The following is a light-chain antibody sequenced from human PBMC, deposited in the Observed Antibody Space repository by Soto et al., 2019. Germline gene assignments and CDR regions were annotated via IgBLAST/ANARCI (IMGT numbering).Light chain of an antibody. CDR3: CSYAGSSTYG. V-gene: IGLV2-23*02. J-gene: IGLJ1*01. CDR1: SSDVGSYNL. Sequence: QSVLTQPASVSGSPGQSITISCTGTSSDVGSYNLVSWYQQHPGKAPKLMIYEVSKRPSGDSNRFSGSKSGNTASLTISGLQAEDEADYYCCSYAGSSTYGFGTGTKVTVL. CDR2: EVS.